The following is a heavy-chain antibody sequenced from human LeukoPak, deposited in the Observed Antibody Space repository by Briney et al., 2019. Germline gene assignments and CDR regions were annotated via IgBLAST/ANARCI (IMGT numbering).Heavy chain of an antibody. CDR3: VRDFVSSSWMGY. CDR1: GLTVSNNY. Sequence: GGSLRLSCAASGLTVSNNYMSWVRQAPGKGLEWVSVIYSVGSTYYADSVKGRFTISRDNSKNNLYLQMNSLRAEDTAVYYCVRDFVSSSWMGYWGQGTLVTVSS. D-gene: IGHD6-13*01. J-gene: IGHJ4*02. CDR2: IYSVGST. V-gene: IGHV3-53*01.